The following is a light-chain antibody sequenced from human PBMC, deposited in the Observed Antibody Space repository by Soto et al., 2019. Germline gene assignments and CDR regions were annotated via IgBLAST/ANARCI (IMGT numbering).Light chain of an antibody. Sequence: QSALTQPPSASGSPGQSVAISCTGTSSDVGGYHYGSWYQQHPGKAPKLMIYEVTKRPSGDPDRVSGSKSGNTASLTVSGLQAEDEADYYCSSYGGNNNLLFGGGTKLTVL. CDR1: SSDVGGYHY. CDR3: SSYGGNNNLL. J-gene: IGLJ2*01. V-gene: IGLV2-8*01. CDR2: EVT.